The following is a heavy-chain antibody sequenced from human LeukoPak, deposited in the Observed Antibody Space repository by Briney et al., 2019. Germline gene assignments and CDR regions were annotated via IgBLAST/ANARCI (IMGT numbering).Heavy chain of an antibody. CDR3: GRVNGDSAWVDP. Sequence: GGSLRLSCAASGFTFSSYWMSWVRQSPGRGLEWVANIDRDGSAEYYVDSVGGRFTVSRDNAKNSLLLQMNSLRAEDTAVYYCGRVNGDSAWVDPWGQGTLVTVSS. J-gene: IGHJ5*02. CDR2: IDRDGSAE. CDR1: GFTFSSYW. V-gene: IGHV3-7*01. D-gene: IGHD3-10*01.